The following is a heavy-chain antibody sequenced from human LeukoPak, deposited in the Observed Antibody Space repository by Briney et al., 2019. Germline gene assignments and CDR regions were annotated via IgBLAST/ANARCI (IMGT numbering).Heavy chain of an antibody. D-gene: IGHD1-26*01. CDR2: IYTSGST. J-gene: IGHJ5*02. V-gene: IGHV4-61*02. Sequence: PSQTLSLTCTVSGGSISSGSYYWSWIRQPAGKGPEWIGRIYTSGSTNYNPSLKSRVTISVDTSKNQFSLKLSSVTAADTAVYYCARLRRDWYSGSYQRGKNWFDPWGQGTLVTVSS. CDR3: ARLRRDWYSGSYQRGKNWFDP. CDR1: GGSISSGSYY.